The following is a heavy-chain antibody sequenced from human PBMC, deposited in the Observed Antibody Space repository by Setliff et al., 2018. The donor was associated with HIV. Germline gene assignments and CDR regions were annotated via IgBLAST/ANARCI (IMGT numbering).Heavy chain of an antibody. J-gene: IGHJ4*02. CDR3: ARATPGEHLVRHY. CDR2: IVPVFGPG. Sequence: SVKVSCKASGGTFRKDTITWVRQAPGQGLEWMGGIVPVFGPGNSAQKFQGRVTITADESTSTVYMEVSSLKSEDTAVYYCARATPGEHLVRHYWGQGTLVTVS. D-gene: IGHD6-13*01. V-gene: IGHV1-69*13. CDR1: GGTFRKDT.